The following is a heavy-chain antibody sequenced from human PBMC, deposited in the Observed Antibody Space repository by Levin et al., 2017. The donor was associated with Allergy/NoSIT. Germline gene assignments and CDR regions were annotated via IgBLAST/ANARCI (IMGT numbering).Heavy chain of an antibody. D-gene: IGHD3-22*01. Sequence: SGPTLVKPTETLTLTCSFSGFSLSPPGVGLAWIRPPPRKALEWLALIYWHGDERYSPSLQSRLTIIKDTSKDQVVLTMTDVDPVDTATYYCAHLMSTMTAGYFDFWGQGILVTVSS. CDR1: GFSLSPPGVG. CDR3: AHLMSTMTAGYFDF. J-gene: IGHJ4*02. CDR2: IYWHGDE. V-gene: IGHV2-5*01.